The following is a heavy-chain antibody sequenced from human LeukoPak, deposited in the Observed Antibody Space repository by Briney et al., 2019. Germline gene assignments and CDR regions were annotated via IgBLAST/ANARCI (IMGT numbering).Heavy chain of an antibody. J-gene: IGHJ4*02. CDR1: GYTFSSYF. Sequence: ASVKVSCKASGYTFSSYFMYWVRQAPGQGLEWMGWINAGNGNTKYLQDFQGRVTFTRDTSASTVYMELSSLRSEDMAVYYCARGDVISSGYYPFDYWGQGTLVTVSS. D-gene: IGHD6-19*01. V-gene: IGHV1-3*03. CDR2: INAGNGNT. CDR3: ARGDVISSGYYPFDY.